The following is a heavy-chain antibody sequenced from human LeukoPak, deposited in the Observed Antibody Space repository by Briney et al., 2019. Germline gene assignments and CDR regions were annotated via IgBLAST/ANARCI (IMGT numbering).Heavy chain of an antibody. CDR1: GFTFSSYG. J-gene: IGHJ4*02. CDR3: ARTYSLHLYFDY. V-gene: IGHV3-33*01. D-gene: IGHD6-13*01. CDR2: IWYDGSNK. Sequence: GGSLRLSCAASGFTFSSYGMHWVRQAPGKGLEWVAVIWYDGSNKYYADSVKGRFTISRDNSKNTLYLQMNSLRAEDTAVYYCARTYSLHLYFDYWGQGTLVTVSS.